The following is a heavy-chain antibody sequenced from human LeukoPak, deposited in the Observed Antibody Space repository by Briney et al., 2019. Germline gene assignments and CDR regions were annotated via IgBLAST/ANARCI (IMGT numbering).Heavy chain of an antibody. CDR2: ISGSTGNT. CDR1: GFTFSGYA. V-gene: IGHV3-23*01. D-gene: IGHD1-1*01. Sequence: PGGSLRLSCAASGFTFSGYAMTWVRQAPGRGLEWLSTISGSTGNTYYADSVKGRFTISRDNSRNTLYLQMSSLRADDKAVYYCAKRGYVGPGTEAFDIWGQGTMVTVSS. CDR3: AKRGYVGPGTEAFDI. J-gene: IGHJ3*02.